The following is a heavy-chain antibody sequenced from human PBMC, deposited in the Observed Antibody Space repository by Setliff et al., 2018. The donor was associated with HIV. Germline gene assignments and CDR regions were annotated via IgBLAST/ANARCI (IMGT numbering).Heavy chain of an antibody. Sequence: GGSLRLSCAASGFTFNKAWMNWVRQAPGKGLEWIARVKSERDGGTVDYAAPVKGRFTLSVDASGNTLYLQMNSLRAEDTAVYYCAKDSGYEGDHYFDYWGQGTLVTVSS. J-gene: IGHJ4*02. V-gene: IGHV3-15*07. D-gene: IGHD5-12*01. CDR3: AKDSGYEGDHYFDY. CDR2: VKSERDGGTV. CDR1: GFTFNKAW.